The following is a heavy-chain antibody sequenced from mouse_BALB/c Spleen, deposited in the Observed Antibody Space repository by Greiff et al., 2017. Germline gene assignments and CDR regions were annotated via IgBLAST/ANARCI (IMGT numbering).Heavy chain of an antibody. D-gene: IGHD2-2*01. Sequence: VQLKESGPGLVKPSQSLSLTCSVTGYSITSGYYWNWIRQFPGNKLEWMGYISYDGSNNYNPSLKNRISITRDTSKNQFFLKLNSVTTEDTATYYCARGGYGYGAWFAYWGQGTLVTVSA. CDR1: GYSITSGYY. V-gene: IGHV3-6*02. CDR2: ISYDGSN. CDR3: ARGGYGYGAWFAY. J-gene: IGHJ3*01.